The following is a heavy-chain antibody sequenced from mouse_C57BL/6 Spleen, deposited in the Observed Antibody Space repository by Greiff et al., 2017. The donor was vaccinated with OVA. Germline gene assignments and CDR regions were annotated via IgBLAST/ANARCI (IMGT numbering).Heavy chain of an antibody. V-gene: IGHV1-26*01. J-gene: IGHJ4*01. CDR2: INPNNGGT. CDR1: GYTFTDYY. CDR3: ARGRGYDYDEGAYARDD. Sequence: VQLQQSGPELVKPGASVKISCKASGYTFTDYYLNWVKQSHGKSLEWIGDINPNNGGTSYNQKFKGKATLTVDKSSSTAYMELRSLTYEDTAVYYCARGRGYDYDEGAYARDDWGQGTSVTVSS. D-gene: IGHD2-4*01.